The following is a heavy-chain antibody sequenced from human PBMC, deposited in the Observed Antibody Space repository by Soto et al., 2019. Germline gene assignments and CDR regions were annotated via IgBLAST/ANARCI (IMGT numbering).Heavy chain of an antibody. CDR3: ERAHSSGNYYRDY. V-gene: IGHV3-33*01. J-gene: IGHJ4*02. CDR2: IWYDGTNK. Sequence: GGSLRLSCAASGFTFSSYAMHWVRQSPGKGLEWVAVIWYDGTNKYYADSVKGRFTISRDNSKNTLYLQMNSLRVEDTAVYYCERAHSSGNYYRDYWGQGTLVTVSS. D-gene: IGHD1-26*01. CDR1: GFTFSSYA.